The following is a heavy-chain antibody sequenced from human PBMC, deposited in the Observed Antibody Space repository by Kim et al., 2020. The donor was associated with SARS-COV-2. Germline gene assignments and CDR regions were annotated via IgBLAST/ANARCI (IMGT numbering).Heavy chain of an antibody. J-gene: IGHJ5*02. CDR3: ARGWGSAAWGNWFDP. CDR1: GFTFSNYD. V-gene: IGHV3-11*01. CDR2: ISGGADHI. Sequence: GGSLRLSCAASGFTFSNYDMSWVRQAPGKGLEWVSYISGGADHIYYADSVKGRFTISRDNAKKSLYLQMNSLRAEDTAVYHCARGWGSAAWGNWFDPWGQGTLVTVSS. D-gene: IGHD3-16*01.